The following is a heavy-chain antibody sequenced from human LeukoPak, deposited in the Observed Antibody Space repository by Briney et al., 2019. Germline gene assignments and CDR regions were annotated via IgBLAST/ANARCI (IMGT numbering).Heavy chain of an antibody. J-gene: IGHJ4*02. CDR2: ISARGGTK. V-gene: IGHV3-11*04. D-gene: IGHD2-2*01. CDR1: GFTFSDYS. Sequence: GGSLRLSCAASGFTFSDYSMNWIRQSPGKGLEWLSYISARGGTKYYADSVKGRFIVSRDNAQNSVYLQMNNLRAEDTAVYYCARERSSTSCYEDYWGQGTLVTVSS. CDR3: ARERSSTSCYEDY.